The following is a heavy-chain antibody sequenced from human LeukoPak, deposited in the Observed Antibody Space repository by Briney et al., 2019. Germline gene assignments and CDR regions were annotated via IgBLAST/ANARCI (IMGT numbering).Heavy chain of an antibody. D-gene: IGHD3-9*01. Sequence: ASVKVSCKASGYTFTTYAMHWVRQAPGQRLEWMGWINGDNGNTKYSQKLQGRVTITRDTSAYTGYMELRGLSSADTAVYFCARAPYDILTGYSLNWLDPWGQGTLVTVSS. CDR2: INGDNGNT. J-gene: IGHJ5*02. CDR1: GYTFTTYA. CDR3: ARAPYDILTGYSLNWLDP. V-gene: IGHV1-3*01.